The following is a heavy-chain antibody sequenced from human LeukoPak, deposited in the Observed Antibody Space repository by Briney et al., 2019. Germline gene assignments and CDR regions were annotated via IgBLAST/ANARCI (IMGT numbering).Heavy chain of an antibody. CDR1: GFTFSSYA. CDR2: ISGSGGST. V-gene: IGHV3-23*01. CDR3: AKDRGGYCSGGSCCGGAFDI. Sequence: GGSLRLSCAASGFTFSSYAMSWVRQAPGKGLEWVSAISGSGGSTYYADSVKGRFTISRDNSKNTLYLQMNSLRAEDTAVYYCAKDRGGYCSGGSCCGGAFDIWGQGTMVTVSS. J-gene: IGHJ3*02. D-gene: IGHD2-15*01.